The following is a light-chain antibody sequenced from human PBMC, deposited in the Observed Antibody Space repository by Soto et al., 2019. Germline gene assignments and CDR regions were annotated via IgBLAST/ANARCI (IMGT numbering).Light chain of an antibody. V-gene: IGKV1-5*03. CDR2: SAS. CDR3: QQYENYPLT. CDR1: QSIGAW. J-gene: IGKJ4*01. Sequence: DIQMTQSPPTLSASVGDSVTLTCRASQSIGAWLAWYRQKPGKAPELLIYSASTLETGVPSRFSGSGSGTDFPITVSSLQPDDFATYYCQQYENYPLTFGEGTK.